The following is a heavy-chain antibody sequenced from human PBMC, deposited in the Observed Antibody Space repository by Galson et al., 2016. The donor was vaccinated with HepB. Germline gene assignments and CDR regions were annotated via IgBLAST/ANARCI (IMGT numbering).Heavy chain of an antibody. Sequence: ETLSLTCTVSGDSINSDGYHWGWVRQSPGKGLEWIGAIFYSGRPYYIPSLKSRLTISIDTSRNQFSLRLRSVTAADTAVYFCARLNFSRLLWLGDLPPGGHFDYWGQGTLVTVSS. CDR1: GDSINSDGYH. CDR2: IFYSGRP. CDR3: ARLNFSRLLWLGDLPPGGHFDY. V-gene: IGHV4-39*01. D-gene: IGHD3-10*01. J-gene: IGHJ4*02.